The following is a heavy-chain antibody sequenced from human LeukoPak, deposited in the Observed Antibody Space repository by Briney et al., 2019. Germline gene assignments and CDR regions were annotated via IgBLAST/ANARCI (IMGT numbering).Heavy chain of an antibody. CDR1: GGSISSSSYY. CDR2: IYYSGST. J-gene: IGHJ4*02. D-gene: IGHD3-3*01. V-gene: IGHV4-39*07. CDR3: ARGPTIFGVVTLGFDY. Sequence: SETLSLTCTVSGGSISSSSYYWGWIRQPPGKGLEWIGSIYYSGSTYYNPSLKSRVTISVDTSKNQFSLKLSSVTAADTAVYYCARGPTIFGVVTLGFDYWGQGTLVTVSS.